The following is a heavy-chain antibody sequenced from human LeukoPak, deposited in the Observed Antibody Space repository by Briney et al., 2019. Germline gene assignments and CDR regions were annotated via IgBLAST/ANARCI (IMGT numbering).Heavy chain of an antibody. CDR1: GGSISSYY. Sequence: SETLSLTCTVSGGSISSYYWSWIRQPPGKGLEWIGYIYYSGSTNYNPSLKSRVTISVDTSKNQFSLKLSSVTAADTAVYYCARHYCDSSGPYLDYWGQGTLVTVSS. CDR3: ARHYCDSSGPYLDY. D-gene: IGHD3-22*01. V-gene: IGHV4-59*01. J-gene: IGHJ4*02. CDR2: IYYSGST.